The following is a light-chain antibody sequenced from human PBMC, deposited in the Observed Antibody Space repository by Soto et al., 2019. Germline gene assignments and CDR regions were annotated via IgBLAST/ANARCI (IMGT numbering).Light chain of an antibody. CDR3: QQYPGYT. CDR1: QSVSSSY. Sequence: EIVFTQSPGTLSLSPGQRATLSCRASQSVSSSYLAWYQQKPGQAPRLLIYGASGRATGIPDRFSGSGSGTDFTLTISRLEPEDFAVYYCQQYPGYTFGQGTKLEIK. V-gene: IGKV3-20*01. J-gene: IGKJ2*01. CDR2: GAS.